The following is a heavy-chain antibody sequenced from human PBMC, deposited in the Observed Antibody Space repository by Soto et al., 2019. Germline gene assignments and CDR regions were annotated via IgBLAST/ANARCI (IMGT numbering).Heavy chain of an antibody. V-gene: IGHV3-23*01. CDR1: GFTFSSYA. CDR2: ISGSGGST. CDR3: AKDHYDFWSGMGNWFDP. D-gene: IGHD3-3*01. Sequence: LRLSCAASGFTFSSYAMSWVRQAPGKGLEWVSAISGSGGSTYYADSVKGRFTISRDNSKNTLYLQMNSLRAEDTAVYYCAKDHYDFWSGMGNWFDPWGQGTLVTV. J-gene: IGHJ5*02.